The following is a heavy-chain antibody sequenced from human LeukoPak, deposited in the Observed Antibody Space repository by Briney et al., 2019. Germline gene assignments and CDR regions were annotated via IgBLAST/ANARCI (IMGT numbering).Heavy chain of an antibody. J-gene: IGHJ4*02. V-gene: IGHV3-23*01. Sequence: GGSLRLSCAASGFTFSSYAMSWVRRAPGKGLEWVSGISTSGGSASYADSVKGRFTISRDNSKNTLYLQMNSLRAEDTAVYYCAREYSGYDFDYWGQGTLVTVSS. D-gene: IGHD5-12*01. CDR1: GFTFSSYA. CDR3: AREYSGYDFDY. CDR2: ISTSGGSA.